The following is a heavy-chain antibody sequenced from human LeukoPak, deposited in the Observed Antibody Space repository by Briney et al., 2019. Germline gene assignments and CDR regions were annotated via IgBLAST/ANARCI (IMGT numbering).Heavy chain of an antibody. Sequence: SETLSLTCTVSGGSIRSSSYYWGWIRQPPGKGLEWIGRIYYSGSTYYNASLKSRGTISLDTSKNQFSLKLNSVTAADTAVYFCARQVVAVAGTGYFDYWGQGTLVTVSS. D-gene: IGHD6-19*01. CDR3: ARQVVAVAGTGYFDY. CDR2: IYYSGST. V-gene: IGHV4-39*01. CDR1: GGSIRSSSYY. J-gene: IGHJ4*02.